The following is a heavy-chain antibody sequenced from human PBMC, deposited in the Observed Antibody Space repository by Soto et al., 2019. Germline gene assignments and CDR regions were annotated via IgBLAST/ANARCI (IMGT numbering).Heavy chain of an antibody. D-gene: IGHD1-26*01. Sequence: PGGSLRLSCAASGFTFSSYAMSWVRQAPGKGLEWVSAISGSGGSTYYADSVKGRFTISRDNSKNTLYLQMNSLRAEDTAVYYCAKEGTSYYVDEPLHDPFDYWGQGTLVTVSS. V-gene: IGHV3-23*01. CDR2: ISGSGGST. CDR1: GFTFSSYA. J-gene: IGHJ4*02. CDR3: AKEGTSYYVDEPLHDPFDY.